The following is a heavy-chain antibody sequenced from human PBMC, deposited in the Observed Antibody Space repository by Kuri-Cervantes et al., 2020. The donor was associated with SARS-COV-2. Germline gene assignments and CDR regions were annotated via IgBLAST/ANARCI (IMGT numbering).Heavy chain of an antibody. D-gene: IGHD6-19*01. CDR2: INHSGST. J-gene: IGHJ4*02. V-gene: IGHV4-34*01. CDR1: GGSISGYY. CDR3: ARGIGSGWSYYFDY. Sequence: SETLSLTCTVSGGSISGYYWSWIRQPPGKGLEWIGEINHSGSTNYNPSLKSRVTISVDTSKNQFSLKLSSVTAADTAVYYCARGIGSGWSYYFDYWGQGTLVTVSS.